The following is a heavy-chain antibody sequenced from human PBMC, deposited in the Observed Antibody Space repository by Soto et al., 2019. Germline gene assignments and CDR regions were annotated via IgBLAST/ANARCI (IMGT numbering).Heavy chain of an antibody. V-gene: IGHV4-39*01. CDR1: GGSIGSTTYY. Sequence: SETLSLTCTVSGGSIGSTTYYWGWMRQPPGKGLEWIASFFVGGNTYYNPSLKSRVTISVDTSKNQFSLRAEDTAVYYCAKGFGNYWAFDYWGQGTLVTVSS. CDR2: FFVGGNT. J-gene: IGHJ4*02. D-gene: IGHD1-26*01. CDR3: AKGFGNYWAFDY.